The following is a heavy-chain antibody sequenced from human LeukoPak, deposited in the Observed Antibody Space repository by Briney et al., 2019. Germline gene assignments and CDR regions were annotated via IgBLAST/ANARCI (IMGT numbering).Heavy chain of an antibody. J-gene: IGHJ4*02. CDR2: IHPSGVST. CDR3: ARAGVYNWNDRAYFDY. Sequence: ASVKVSCKASGYTFTSYYMHWVRQAPGQRLEGMGIIHPSGVSTSSAQKFQRRVTMSRSPSTSPVYMELSSLTSEDTAVYYCARAGVYNWNDRAYFDYWGQGTLVTVSS. V-gene: IGHV1-46*01. CDR1: GYTFTSYY. D-gene: IGHD1-1*01.